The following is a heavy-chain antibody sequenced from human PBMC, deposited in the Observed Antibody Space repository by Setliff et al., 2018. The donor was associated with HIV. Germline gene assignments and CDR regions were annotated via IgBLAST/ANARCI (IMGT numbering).Heavy chain of an antibody. CDR1: EVIVSNNY. D-gene: IGHD1-1*01. CDR2: IYSGGST. J-gene: IGHJ4*02. CDR3: ARSPGMFDY. V-gene: IGHV3-53*01. Sequence: SLKISCAVSEVIVSNNYMSWVRQAPGKGLEWVSVIYSGGSTDHADSVKGRFTISRDNSKNTVYLQMTSLRAEDTAVYYCARSPGMFDYWGQGTPVTVSS.